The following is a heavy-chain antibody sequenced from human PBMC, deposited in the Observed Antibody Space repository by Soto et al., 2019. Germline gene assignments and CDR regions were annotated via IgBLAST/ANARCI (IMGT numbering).Heavy chain of an antibody. Sequence: ASVKVSCKASGYTFTGYYMHWVRQAPGQGLEWMGWINPNSGGTNYAQKFQGRVTMTRDTSISTAYMELSRLRSDDTAVYYCARSGYCSSTTCLNWFDPWGQGTLVTVYS. CDR3: ARSGYCSSTTCLNWFDP. D-gene: IGHD2-2*01. CDR1: GYTFTGYY. J-gene: IGHJ5*02. CDR2: INPNSGGT. V-gene: IGHV1-2*02.